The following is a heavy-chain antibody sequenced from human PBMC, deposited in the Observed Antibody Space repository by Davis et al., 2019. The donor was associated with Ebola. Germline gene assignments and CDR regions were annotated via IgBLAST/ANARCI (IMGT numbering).Heavy chain of an antibody. CDR1: GGSFSGYY. CDR2: IYHSGST. V-gene: IGHV4-34*01. CDR3: ARDSYSRSWPNWFDP. D-gene: IGHD6-13*01. J-gene: IGHJ5*02. Sequence: SETLSLTCAVYGGSFSGYYWSWIRQPPGKWLEWIGEIYHSGSTNYNPSLKSRVTISVDKSKNQFSLKLSSVTAADTAVYYCARDSYSRSWPNWFDPWGQGTLVTVSS.